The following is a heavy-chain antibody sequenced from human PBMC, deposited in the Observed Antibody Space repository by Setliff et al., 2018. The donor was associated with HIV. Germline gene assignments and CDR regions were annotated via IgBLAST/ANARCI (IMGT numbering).Heavy chain of an antibody. Sequence: SCAASGFTFSSYEMNWVRQAPGKGLEWVSYISSSGSTIYYADSVKGRFTISRDNAKNSLYLQMNSLRAEDTAVYYCARVAPGYSYGYFDYWGQGTLVTVSS. CDR3: ARVAPGYSYGYFDY. CDR1: GFTFSSYE. V-gene: IGHV3-48*03. D-gene: IGHD5-18*01. J-gene: IGHJ4*02. CDR2: ISSSGSTI.